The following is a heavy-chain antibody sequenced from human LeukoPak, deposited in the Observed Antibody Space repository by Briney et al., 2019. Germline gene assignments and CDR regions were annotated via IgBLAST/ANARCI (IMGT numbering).Heavy chain of an antibody. CDR3: ARTDNWFDP. Sequence: VASVKVSRKASGYTFTSYDINWVRQATGQGPEWMGWMNTNSGKTGYAQKFQGRVTMTRDTSISTAYMELSNLKSEDTAVYYCARTDNWFDPWGQGTLVIVSS. CDR2: MNTNSGKT. V-gene: IGHV1-8*01. J-gene: IGHJ5*02. CDR1: GYTFTSYD.